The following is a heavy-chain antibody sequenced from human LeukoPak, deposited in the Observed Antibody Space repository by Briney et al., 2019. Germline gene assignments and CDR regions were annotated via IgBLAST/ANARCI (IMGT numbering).Heavy chain of an antibody. CDR2: IIPILDIA. Sequence: SGKVSCKASGGTFSSYTMSWVLQATGQGLEWIGSIIPILDIANYAQKLQGRVTITADKSTSTAYMELSSLRSEDTAVYYCARGYYGSGSYLDYYYYMDVWGKGTTVTVSS. J-gene: IGHJ6*03. V-gene: IGHV1-69*02. CDR3: ARGYYGSGSYLDYYYYMDV. D-gene: IGHD3-10*01. CDR1: GGTFSSYT.